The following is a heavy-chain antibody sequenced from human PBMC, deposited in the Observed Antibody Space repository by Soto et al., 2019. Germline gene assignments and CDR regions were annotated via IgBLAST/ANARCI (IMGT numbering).Heavy chain of an antibody. CDR3: ASGVAARHYYYYGMDV. D-gene: IGHD6-6*01. V-gene: IGHV1-69*13. J-gene: IGHJ6*02. CDR1: GGTFSSYA. Sequence: ASVKVSCKASGGTFSSYAISWVRQAPGQGLEWMGGIIPILGTANYAQKFQGRVTITADESTSTAYMELSSLRSEDTAVYYCASGVAARHYYYYGMDVWGQGTTVTVSS. CDR2: IIPILGTA.